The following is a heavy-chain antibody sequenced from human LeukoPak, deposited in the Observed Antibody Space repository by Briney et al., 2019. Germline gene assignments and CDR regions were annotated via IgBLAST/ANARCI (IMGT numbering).Heavy chain of an antibody. J-gene: IGHJ5*02. CDR1: GGSISSSSYY. V-gene: IGHV4-39*07. CDR2: IYYSGST. D-gene: IGHD6-13*01. CDR3: ARDRDLAAAGTERGFDP. Sequence: PSETLSLTCTVSGGSISSSSYYWGWIRQPPGKGLEWIGSIYYSGSTYYNPSLKSRVTISVDTSKNQFSLKLSSVTAADTAVYYCARDRDLAAAGTERGFDPWGQGTLVTVSS.